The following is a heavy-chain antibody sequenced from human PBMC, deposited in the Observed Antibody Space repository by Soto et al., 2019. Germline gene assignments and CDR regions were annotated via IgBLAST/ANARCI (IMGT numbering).Heavy chain of an antibody. CDR1: GGSFSGYY. J-gene: IGHJ6*02. Sequence: SETLSLTCAVYGGSFSGYYWSWIRQPPGKGLDWIGEINHSGSTNYNPSLKSRVTISVDTSKNQFSLKLSSVTAADTAVYYCARRVCSSTSCYSYYYYGMDVWGQGTTVTVSS. V-gene: IGHV4-34*01. CDR3: ARRVCSSTSCYSYYYYGMDV. CDR2: INHSGST. D-gene: IGHD2-2*01.